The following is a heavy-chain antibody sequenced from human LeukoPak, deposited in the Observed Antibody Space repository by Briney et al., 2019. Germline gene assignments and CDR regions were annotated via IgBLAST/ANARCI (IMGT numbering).Heavy chain of an antibody. J-gene: IGHJ4*02. Sequence: SGTLSLTCAVSSDSISSNNWWNWVRQPPGKGLEWIGEIYHSGITKYNPSLRSRVTISVDKSKNQFSLKLNSVTAADTAVYYCAREYESSGWYSKGSFDYWGQGILVTASS. CDR3: AREYESSGWYSKGSFDY. CDR1: SDSISSNNW. V-gene: IGHV4-4*02. CDR2: IYHSGIT. D-gene: IGHD6-19*01.